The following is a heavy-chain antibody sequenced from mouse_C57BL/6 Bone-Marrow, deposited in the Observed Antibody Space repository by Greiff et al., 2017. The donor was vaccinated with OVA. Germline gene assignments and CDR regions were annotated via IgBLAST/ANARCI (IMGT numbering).Heavy chain of an antibody. CDR3: ARGNYYGSSYYWYFDV. D-gene: IGHD1-1*01. V-gene: IGHV1-12*01. J-gene: IGHJ1*03. CDR1: GYTFTSYN. Sequence: QVQLKQSGAELVRPGASVKMSCKASGYTFTSYNMHWVKQTPRKGLEWIGAIYTGNGDTSYNQKFKGKATLTVDKYSSTTYMPLSSLTSEDSAVYFGARGNYYGSSYYWYFDVWGTGTTVTVSS. CDR2: IYTGNGDT.